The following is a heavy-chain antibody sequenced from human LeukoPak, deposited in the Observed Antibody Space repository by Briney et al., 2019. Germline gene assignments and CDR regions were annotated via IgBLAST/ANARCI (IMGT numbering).Heavy chain of an antibody. V-gene: IGHV4-59*12. CDR2: IYYSETT. J-gene: IGHJ4*02. CDR1: GGSFSGYY. Sequence: PSETLSLTCAVYGGSFSGYYWSWIRQPPGKGLEWIGYIYYSETTNYNPSLKSRVTISVDTSKNQFSLKLSSVTAADTAVYYCARDGSIAAAGTPSCFDYWGQGTLVTVSS. D-gene: IGHD6-13*01. CDR3: ARDGSIAAAGTPSCFDY.